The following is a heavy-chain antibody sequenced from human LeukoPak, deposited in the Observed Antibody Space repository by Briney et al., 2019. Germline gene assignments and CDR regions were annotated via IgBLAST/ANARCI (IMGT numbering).Heavy chain of an antibody. CDR2: IYYSGST. CDR1: GGSFSDYY. CDR3: ARLTRRSGNYFDS. J-gene: IGHJ4*02. D-gene: IGHD1-1*01. V-gene: IGHV4-59*01. Sequence: SETLSLTCAVYGGSFSDYYWSWIRQPPGKGLEWIGYIYYSGSTNYNPSLKSRVTISVDTSKNQFSLKLSSVTAADTAVYYCARLTRRSGNYFDSWGQGTLVTVSS.